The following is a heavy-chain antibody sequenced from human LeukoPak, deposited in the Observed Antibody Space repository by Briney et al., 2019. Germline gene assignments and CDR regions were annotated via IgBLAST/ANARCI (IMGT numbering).Heavy chain of an antibody. CDR2: IYSGGST. CDR3: AKDFVRYNIQFDY. V-gene: IGHV3-53*01. J-gene: IGHJ4*02. Sequence: GGSLRLSCAASGFTVSSNYMSWVRQAPGKGLEWVSVIYSGGSTYYADSVKGRFTISRDNSKNTLYLQMNSLRAEDTALYYCAKDFVRYNIQFDYWGQGALVTVSS. CDR1: GFTVSSNY. D-gene: IGHD3-9*01.